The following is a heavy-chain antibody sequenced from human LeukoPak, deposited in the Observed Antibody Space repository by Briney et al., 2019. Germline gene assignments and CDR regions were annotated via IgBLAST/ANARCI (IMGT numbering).Heavy chain of an antibody. D-gene: IGHD3-9*01. J-gene: IGHJ4*02. Sequence: GASVKVSCKASGYTFTSYVISWVRQAPGQGLEWMGWISAYNGNTNYAQKLQGRVTMTTDTYTSTAYMELRSLRSDDTAVYYCARSDYDILTGYFDYWGQGTLVTVSS. V-gene: IGHV1-18*04. CDR1: GYTFTSYV. CDR3: ARSDYDILTGYFDY. CDR2: ISAYNGNT.